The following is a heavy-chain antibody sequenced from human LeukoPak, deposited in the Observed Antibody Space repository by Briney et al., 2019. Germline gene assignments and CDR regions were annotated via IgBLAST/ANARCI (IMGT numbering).Heavy chain of an antibody. CDR3: ASAVYYYDSSGWV. D-gene: IGHD3-22*01. CDR1: GYTFTSYG. V-gene: IGHV1-18*01. J-gene: IGHJ6*02. Sequence: ASVKVSCKASGYTFTSYGISWVRQAPGQGLKWMGWISAYNGNTNYAQKLQGRVTMTTDTSTSTAYMELRSLRSDDTAVYYCASAVYYYDSSGWVWGQGTTVTVSS. CDR2: ISAYNGNT.